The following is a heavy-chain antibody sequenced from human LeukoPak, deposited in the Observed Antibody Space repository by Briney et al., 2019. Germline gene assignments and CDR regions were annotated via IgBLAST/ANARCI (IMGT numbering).Heavy chain of an antibody. J-gene: IGHJ4*02. Sequence: KPSETLSLTCTVSGGSISSYYWSWIRQPPGKGLEWIGYIYYSGSTNYNPSLKSRVTISVDTSKNQFSLKLSSVTAADTAVYYCARHYTRAGTSDYWGQGTLVTVSS. V-gene: IGHV4-59*08. CDR2: IYYSGST. CDR3: ARHYTRAGTSDY. CDR1: GGSISSYY. D-gene: IGHD1-14*01.